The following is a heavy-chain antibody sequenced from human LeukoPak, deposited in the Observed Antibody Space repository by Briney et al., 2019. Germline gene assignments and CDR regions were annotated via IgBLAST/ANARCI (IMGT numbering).Heavy chain of an antibody. D-gene: IGHD5-18*01. CDR2: IIPIFGTA. J-gene: IGHJ6*02. CDR1: GGTFSSYA. Sequence: SVKVSCKASGGTFSSYAISWVRQAPGQGLEWMGGIIPIFGTANYAQKFQGRVTITADESTSTAYMELSSLRSEDTAVYCCASAHYSYGYYYYYGMDVWGQGTTVTVSS. CDR3: ASAHYSYGYYYYYGMDV. V-gene: IGHV1-69*13.